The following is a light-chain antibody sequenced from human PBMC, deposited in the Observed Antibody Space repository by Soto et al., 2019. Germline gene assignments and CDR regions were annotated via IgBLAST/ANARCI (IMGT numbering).Light chain of an antibody. J-gene: IGLJ3*02. Sequence: QAVVPQEPSFSASPGMTVTLTCGCSSGSVSPTYYPTWYQQTPGQAPRTTIYSPDTRSSGVPDRFSGSTLGNEAALTNTGATADDEYDYCCVLYMGRGIWVFVGGTKVTVL. V-gene: IGLV8-61*01. CDR1: SGSVSPTYY. CDR3: VLYMGRGIWV. CDR2: SPD.